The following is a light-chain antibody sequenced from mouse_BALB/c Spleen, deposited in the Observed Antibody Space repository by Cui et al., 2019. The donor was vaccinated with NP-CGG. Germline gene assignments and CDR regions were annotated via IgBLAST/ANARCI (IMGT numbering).Light chain of an antibody. J-gene: IGLJ1*01. V-gene: IGLV1*01. CDR2: GTN. CDR1: TGAVTTSNY. CDR3: ALWYSNHWV. Sequence: QPVVTQESALTISFGETVTLTCRSSTGAVTTSNYANWVQEKPDHLFIGLIGGTNNRVPGVPARFSGSLFGDKAALTITGAQTEDEAIYFCALWYSNHWVVDGGTKLTVL.